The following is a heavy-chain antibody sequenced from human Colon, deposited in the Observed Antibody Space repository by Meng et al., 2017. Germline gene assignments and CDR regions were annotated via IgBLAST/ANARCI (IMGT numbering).Heavy chain of an antibody. Sequence: SVKVSCKASGDTFSTYAISWVRQAPGQGLEWLGGIIPIFGTPKYAQKFQGRVTITADESTSTVYMEVHSLRSEDTAVYYCASKVYYGSGSYTIGYYFYGMDVWGQGTTVTVSS. D-gene: IGHD3-10*01. J-gene: IGHJ6*02. CDR3: ASKVYYGSGSYTIGYYFYGMDV. CDR1: GDTFSTYA. CDR2: IIPIFGTP. V-gene: IGHV1-69*13.